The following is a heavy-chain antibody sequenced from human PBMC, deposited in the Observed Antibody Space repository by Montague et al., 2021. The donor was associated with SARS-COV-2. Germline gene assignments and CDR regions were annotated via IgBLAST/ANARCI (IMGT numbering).Heavy chain of an antibody. J-gene: IGHJ5*02. Sequence: PALVKPTQTLTLTCTFSGFSLNTSGEGVGWVRQPPGKALEWLALIYWGDDKRYSPSLKSRSTISKDTTKNEVVLTVANMDPVDTATYYCARYGDYGSWFDPWGQGTLVTVSS. CDR1: GFSLNTSGEG. CDR2: IYWGDDK. D-gene: IGHD4-17*01. V-gene: IGHV2-5*02. CDR3: ARYGDYGSWFDP.